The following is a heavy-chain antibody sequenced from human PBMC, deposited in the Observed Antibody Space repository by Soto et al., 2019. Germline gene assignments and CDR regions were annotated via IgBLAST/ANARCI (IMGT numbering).Heavy chain of an antibody. D-gene: IGHD3-16*01. Sequence: QVQLVQSGAEVKKPGASVKVSCKASGYTFTSYGISWVRQAPGQGLEWMGWISAYNGNTNYAQKLQGRVTMTTDTSTSTGYMELRSLRSDDTAVYYCARDIHPKTFGGVTIDYWGQGTLVTVSS. V-gene: IGHV1-18*01. J-gene: IGHJ4*02. CDR2: ISAYNGNT. CDR1: GYTFTSYG. CDR3: ARDIHPKTFGGVTIDY.